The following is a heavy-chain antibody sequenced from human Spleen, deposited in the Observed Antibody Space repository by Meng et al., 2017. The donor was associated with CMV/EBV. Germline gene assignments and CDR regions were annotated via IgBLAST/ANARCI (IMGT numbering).Heavy chain of an antibody. CDR2: IGTAGDT. D-gene: IGHD3-3*01. J-gene: IGHJ4*02. CDR3: AREPFGVAGY. CDR1: GFTFSSND. Sequence: GGSLRLSCAASGFTFSSNDMHWVRQTTGKGLEWVSAIGTAGDTYYPGSVKGRFTISRENAKNSFYLQMNSLRAGDTAVYYCAREPFGVAGYWGQGTLVTVSS. V-gene: IGHV3-13*01.